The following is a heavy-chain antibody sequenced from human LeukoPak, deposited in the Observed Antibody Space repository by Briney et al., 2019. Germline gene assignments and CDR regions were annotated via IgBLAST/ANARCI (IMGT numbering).Heavy chain of an antibody. V-gene: IGHV3-7*03. Sequence: GGTLRLSCAASGFPFSSYSMTWVRQAPGKGLEWVANIKPDGTTKFYVDSVKGRFTISRDNALNSLYLQMNSLRAEDTAIYYCARSIPYGTTWYGRSDYWGQGTLVTVSS. J-gene: IGHJ4*02. CDR2: IKPDGTTK. CDR3: ARSIPYGTTWYGRSDY. D-gene: IGHD6-13*01. CDR1: GFPFSSYS.